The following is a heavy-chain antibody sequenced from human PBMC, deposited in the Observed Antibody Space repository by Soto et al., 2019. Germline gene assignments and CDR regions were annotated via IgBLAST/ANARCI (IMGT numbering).Heavy chain of an antibody. V-gene: IGHV4-34*01. J-gene: IGHJ4*02. CDR2: INHSGST. D-gene: IGHD6-13*01. CDR1: GGSFSGYY. CDR3: ARAPTTAHNSYSSSWYKLDY. Sequence: SETLSLTCAVYGGSFSGYYWSWIRQPPGKGLEWIGEINHSGSTNYNPSLKSRVTISVDTSKNQFSLKLSSVTAADTAVYYCARAPTTAHNSYSSSWYKLDYWGQGTLVTVSS.